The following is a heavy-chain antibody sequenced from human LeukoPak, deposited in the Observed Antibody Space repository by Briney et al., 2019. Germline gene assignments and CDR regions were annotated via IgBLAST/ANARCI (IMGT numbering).Heavy chain of an antibody. CDR3: ARARGLVIDY. Sequence: PGGSLRLSCAASGFTFNNYAMNWVRQAPGKGLEWVSSISSSSYIYYADSVKGRFTISRDNAKNSLYLQMNSLRAEDTAVYYCARARGLVIDYWGQGTLVTVSS. J-gene: IGHJ4*02. V-gene: IGHV3-21*01. CDR2: ISSSSYI. CDR1: GFTFNNYA. D-gene: IGHD3/OR15-3a*01.